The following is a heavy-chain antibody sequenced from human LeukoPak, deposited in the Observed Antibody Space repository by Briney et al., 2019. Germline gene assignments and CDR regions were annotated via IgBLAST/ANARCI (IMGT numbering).Heavy chain of an antibody. CDR2: IKEDGSEK. CDR3: ARGLLQYVDWLLPSFDC. J-gene: IGHJ4*02. V-gene: IGHV3-7*01. Sequence: PGGSLRLSCAASGFPFNSYWMTWVRQAPGKGLEWVANIKEDGSEKYYVDSVKGRFAISRDNAKNSLYLQMNSLRAEDTAVYYCARGLLQYVDWLLPSFDCWGQGTLVTVSS. D-gene: IGHD3-9*01. CDR1: GFPFNSYW.